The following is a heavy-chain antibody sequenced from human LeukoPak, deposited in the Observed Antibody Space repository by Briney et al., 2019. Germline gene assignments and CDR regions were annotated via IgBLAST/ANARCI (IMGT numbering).Heavy chain of an antibody. J-gene: IGHJ4*02. CDR1: GGSISSGSYY. V-gene: IGHV4-61*02. D-gene: IGHD1-7*01. CDR3: AGFLTFFPITGTKPGFDY. CDR2: IYTSGST. Sequence: SETLSLTCTVSGGSISSGSYYWSWIRQPAGKGLEWIGRIYTSGSTNYNPSLKSRVTISVDTSKNQFSLKLSSVTAADTAVYYCAGFLTFFPITGTKPGFDYWGQGTLVTVSS.